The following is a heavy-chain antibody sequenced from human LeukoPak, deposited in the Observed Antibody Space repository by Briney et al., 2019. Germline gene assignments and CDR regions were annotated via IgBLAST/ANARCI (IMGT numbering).Heavy chain of an antibody. Sequence: PSETLSLTCTVSGGSISSGSYYWSWIRQPAGKGLEWIGRIYTSGSTNYNPSLKSRVTISVDTSKNQFSLKLSSVTAADTTVYYCARGIYYGSGSYYTSHMDVWGKGTTVTVSS. CDR2: IYTSGST. CDR1: GGSISSGSYY. CDR3: ARGIYYGSGSYYTSHMDV. V-gene: IGHV4-61*02. J-gene: IGHJ6*03. D-gene: IGHD3-10*01.